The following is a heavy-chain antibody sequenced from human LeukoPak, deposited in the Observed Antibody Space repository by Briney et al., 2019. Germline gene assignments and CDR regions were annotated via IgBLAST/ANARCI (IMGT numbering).Heavy chain of an antibody. CDR1: GASINSYY. CDR2: IHYRGTT. CDR3: ARDEFGDFQGFDY. Sequence: SETLSLTCSVSGASINSYYWKWIRQSPGKALEWLGNIHYRGTTNYNPSLKSRVTLSLDSSKSQFALKVTSVTAADTAVYYCARDEFGDFQGFDYWGQRTRVTVSS. D-gene: IGHD4-17*01. J-gene: IGHJ4*02. V-gene: IGHV4-59*13.